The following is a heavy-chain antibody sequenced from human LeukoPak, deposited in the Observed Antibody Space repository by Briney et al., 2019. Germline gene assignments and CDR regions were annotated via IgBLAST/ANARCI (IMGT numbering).Heavy chain of an antibody. D-gene: IGHD3-10*01. CDR2: IYYSGST. CDR3: ARHRRSRNTMVRGMDV. V-gene: IGHV4-59*08. CDR1: GGSISSYY. J-gene: IGHJ6*02. Sequence: PSETLSLTCTVSGGSISSYYWSWIRQPPGKGLEWIGYIYYSGSTNYNPSLKSRVTISVDTSKNQFSLKLSSVTAADTAVYYCARHRRSRNTMVRGMDVWGQGTTVTVSS.